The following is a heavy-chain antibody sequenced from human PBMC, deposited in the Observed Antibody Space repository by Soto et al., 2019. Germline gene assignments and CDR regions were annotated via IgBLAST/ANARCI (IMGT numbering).Heavy chain of an antibody. CDR1: EFTFSTYW. Sequence: GGSLRLSCAASEFTFSTYWMHWVRQAPGKGLVWVSRINSDGSRTTYADSVRGRFTISRDNAKNTLYLQMNSLRPEDTAVYYCARGEGSCTSTTCYAGNSLFDPWGQRTPVTVSS. CDR2: INSDGSRT. CDR3: ARGEGSCTSTTCYAGNSLFDP. D-gene: IGHD2-2*01. V-gene: IGHV3-74*01. J-gene: IGHJ5*02.